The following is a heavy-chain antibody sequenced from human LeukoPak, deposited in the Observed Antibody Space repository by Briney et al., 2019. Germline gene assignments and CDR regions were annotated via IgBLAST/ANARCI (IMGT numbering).Heavy chain of an antibody. CDR3: AREYGGKDY. D-gene: IGHD4-23*01. CDR1: GYTFTSYG. Sequence: VASVKVSCKASGYTFTSYGISWVRQAPGQGLEWMGWINPNSGGTNYAQKFQGRVTMTRDTSISTAYMELSRLRSDDTAVYYCAREYGGKDYWGQGTLVTVSS. CDR2: INPNSGGT. J-gene: IGHJ4*02. V-gene: IGHV1-2*02.